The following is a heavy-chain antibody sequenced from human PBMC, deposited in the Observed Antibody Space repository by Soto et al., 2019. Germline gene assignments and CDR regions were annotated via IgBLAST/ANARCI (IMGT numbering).Heavy chain of an antibody. CDR1: GFSFSTYG. CDR3: ARISGSGSYYKGNWFDP. D-gene: IGHD3-10*01. CDR2: IWYDGTNK. Sequence: GGSLRLSCAASGFSFSTYGMHWVRQAPGKGLEWVAVIWYDGTNKYYADSVEGRFTISRDNSMNTLFLQMNNLRAEDTAVYYCARISGSGSYYKGNWFDPSGQGTLVTVSS. V-gene: IGHV3-33*01. J-gene: IGHJ5*02.